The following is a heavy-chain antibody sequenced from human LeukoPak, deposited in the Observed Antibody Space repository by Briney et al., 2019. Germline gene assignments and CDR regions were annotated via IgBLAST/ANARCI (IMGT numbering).Heavy chain of an antibody. CDR1: GDSVSSNSAA. J-gene: IGHJ3*02. V-gene: IGHV6-1*01. D-gene: IGHD6-13*01. Sequence: SQTLSLTCAISGDSVSSNSAAWNWIRQSPSGGLEWLGRTWYRSKWYNDYALSVKSRITINPDASKNQFSLQLNSVTPEDTAVYYCASFSSSPDAFDIWGQGTMVTVSS. CDR3: ASFSSSPDAFDI. CDR2: TWYRSKWYN.